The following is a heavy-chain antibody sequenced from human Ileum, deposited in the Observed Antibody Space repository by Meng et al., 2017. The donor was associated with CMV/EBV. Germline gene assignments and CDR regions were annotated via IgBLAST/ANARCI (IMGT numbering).Heavy chain of an antibody. J-gene: IGHJ5*01. Sequence: ASVKVSCKASGYTFTGYYMHWVRQAPGQGLEWMGWINPNSGGTNYAQKFQGRVTMSRDTSISTAYMELSRLRSDDTAVYYCERARVPLGWFDSWGQGTLVTVSS. CDR3: ERARVPLGWFDS. V-gene: IGHV1-2*02. CDR2: INPNSGGT. CDR1: GYTFTGYY. D-gene: IGHD3-16*01.